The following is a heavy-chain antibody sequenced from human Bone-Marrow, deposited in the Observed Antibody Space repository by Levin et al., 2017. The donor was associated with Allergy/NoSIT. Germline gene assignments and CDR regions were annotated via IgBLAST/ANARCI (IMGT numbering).Heavy chain of an antibody. CDR2: NNSEGNIT. D-gene: IGHD3-10*01. CDR3: ARDGIQGVGTMVNF. J-gene: IGHJ4*02. CDR1: GFTFKNYW. Sequence: GGSLRLSCATSGFTFKNYWMHWVRQVPGKGLVWVSRNNSEGNITNYADSVKGRFTISRDNAKKTLYLQMNSLRAEDTGIYYCARDGIQGVGTMVNFWGQGTLVTVSS. V-gene: IGHV3-74*01.